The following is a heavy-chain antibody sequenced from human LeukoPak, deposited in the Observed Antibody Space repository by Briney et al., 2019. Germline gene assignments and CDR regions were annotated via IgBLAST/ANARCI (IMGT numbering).Heavy chain of an antibody. CDR2: IRYDGSNK. J-gene: IGHJ6*03. Sequence: PGGSLRLSCAASGFTFSSYGMHWVRQAPGKGLEWVAFIRYDGSNKYYADSVKGRFTISRDNAKNSLYLQMNSLRAEDTAVYYCARGHHSSSWYWDYYYYYMDVWGKGTTVTVSS. CDR1: GFTFSSYG. V-gene: IGHV3-30*02. CDR3: ARGHHSSSWYWDYYYYYMDV. D-gene: IGHD6-13*01.